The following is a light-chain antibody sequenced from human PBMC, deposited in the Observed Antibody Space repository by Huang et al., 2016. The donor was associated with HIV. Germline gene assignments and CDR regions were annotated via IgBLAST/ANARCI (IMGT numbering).Light chain of an antibody. CDR2: GAS. CDR1: QSVSSSY. CDR3: QQGYSLPPLT. Sequence: PGDRVTLSCRASQSVSSSYLTCCRQKPGQAPRLLICGASTRATGIPARFSGSGSGTDLTLTIGSLQPEDFAVYYCQQGYSLPPLTFGGGTKVDIK. V-gene: IGKV3D-7*01. J-gene: IGKJ4*01.